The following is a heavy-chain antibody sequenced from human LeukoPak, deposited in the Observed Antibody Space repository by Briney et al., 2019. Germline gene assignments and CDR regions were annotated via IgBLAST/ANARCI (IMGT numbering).Heavy chain of an antibody. D-gene: IGHD3-10*01. CDR2: ISSSGSTI. CDR3: ARDRELFGRDGKGSDY. J-gene: IGHJ4*02. V-gene: IGHV3-11*01. CDR1: GFIFSDYY. Sequence: GGSLRLSCAVSGFIFSDYYMSWIRQAPGKGLEWVSYISSSGSTIYYADSVKGRFTISRDNAKNSLYLQMNSLRAEDTAVYYCARDRELFGRDGKGSDYWGQGTLVTVSS.